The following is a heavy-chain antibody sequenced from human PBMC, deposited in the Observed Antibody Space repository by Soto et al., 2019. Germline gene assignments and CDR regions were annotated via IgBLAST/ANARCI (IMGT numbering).Heavy chain of an antibody. D-gene: IGHD1-26*01. CDR3: AKDRASXLRPGDAFEI. V-gene: IGHV3-23*01. CDR1: GFTFSTYA. CDR2: ISGSGGST. Sequence: GGSLRLSCAASGFTFSTYAMSWVRQAPGKGLEWVSGISGSGGSTYYADSVKGRFTISRDISKNTLYLQMNSLRAEDTAVYYCAKDRASXLRPGDAFEISGQGTMVTVSS. J-gene: IGHJ3*02.